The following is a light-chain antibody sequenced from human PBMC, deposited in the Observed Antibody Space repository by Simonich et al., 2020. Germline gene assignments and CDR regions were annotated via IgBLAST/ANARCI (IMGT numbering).Light chain of an antibody. Sequence: EIVMMQSPATLSVSPGERATLSCRASQSVSSNLAWYQQKPGQAPRLLIDGASTRATGIPARFSGSGSGTEFTLTISSLQSEDFAVYYCQQYNNWPSWTFGQGTKVEIK. V-gene: IGKV3-15*01. CDR3: QQYNNWPSWT. CDR2: GAS. J-gene: IGKJ1*01. CDR1: QSVSSN.